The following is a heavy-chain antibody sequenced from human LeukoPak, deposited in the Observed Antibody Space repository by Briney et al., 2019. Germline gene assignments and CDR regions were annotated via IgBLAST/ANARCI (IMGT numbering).Heavy chain of an antibody. J-gene: IGHJ3*02. Sequence: GGSLRLSCAASGFTFSTYWMHWVRQAPGKGLVWVSRINSDGTTTNYADSVKGRFTISRDNAKNTLYLQMNSLRAEDTAVYYCARDGISGRNDAFDIWGQGTVVTVSS. CDR1: GFTFSTYW. V-gene: IGHV3-74*01. D-gene: IGHD1-20*01. CDR2: INSDGTTT. CDR3: ARDGISGRNDAFDI.